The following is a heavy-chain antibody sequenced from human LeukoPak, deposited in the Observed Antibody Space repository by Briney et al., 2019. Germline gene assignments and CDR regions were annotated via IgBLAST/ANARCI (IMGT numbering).Heavy chain of an antibody. CDR2: INHSGST. CDR3: ARGPLIDY. J-gene: IGHJ4*02. V-gene: IGHV4-34*01. Sequence: SETLSLTCAVYGGSFSGYYWSWIRQPPGKGLEWIGEINHSGSTNYNPSLKSRVTISVDTSKNQFSLKLSSVAAADTAVYYCARGPLIDYWGQGTLVTVSS. CDR1: GGSFSGYY.